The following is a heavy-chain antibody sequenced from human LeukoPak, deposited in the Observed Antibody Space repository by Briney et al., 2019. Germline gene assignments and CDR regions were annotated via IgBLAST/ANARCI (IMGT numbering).Heavy chain of an antibody. J-gene: IGHJ3*02. Sequence: SETLSLTCTVSGDSISTYYWGWIRQPAGKRLEWIGRIYTSGSTIYNPSLESRVTMSVDTSKNQFSLNLSSVTAADTAVYYCARAISSGWFKNAFDIWGQGTMVTVSS. CDR2: IYTSGST. V-gene: IGHV4-4*07. D-gene: IGHD6-19*01. CDR1: GDSISTYY. CDR3: ARAISSGWFKNAFDI.